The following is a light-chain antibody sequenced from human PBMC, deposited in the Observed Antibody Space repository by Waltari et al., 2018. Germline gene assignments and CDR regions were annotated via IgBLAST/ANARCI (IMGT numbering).Light chain of an antibody. CDR2: DAS. CDR3: QQRSDWPPLFT. CDR1: QSVSTY. J-gene: IGKJ3*01. V-gene: IGKV3-11*01. Sequence: EIVLTQSPATLSLSPGERATLSCRASQSVSTYLAWYQQKPGQAPRLLIYDASNRATGIPARFIGSGSGTDFTLTISSLEPEDSAVYYCQQRSDWPPLFTFGPGTKVDIK.